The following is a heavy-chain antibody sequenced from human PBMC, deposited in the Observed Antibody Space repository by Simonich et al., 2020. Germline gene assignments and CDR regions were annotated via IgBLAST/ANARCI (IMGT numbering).Heavy chain of an antibody. CDR1: GFTFSSYS. V-gene: IGHV3-21*01. Sequence: EVQLVESGGGLVKPGGSLRLSCAASGFTFSSYSMNWVRQAPGKGLEWVSTISSSSSYIYSAESVKGRFTISRDNAKNSLYLQMNSLRAEDTAVYYCAREIEAGNAFDIWGQGTMVTVSS. CDR2: ISSSSSYI. J-gene: IGHJ3*02. CDR3: AREIEAGNAFDI.